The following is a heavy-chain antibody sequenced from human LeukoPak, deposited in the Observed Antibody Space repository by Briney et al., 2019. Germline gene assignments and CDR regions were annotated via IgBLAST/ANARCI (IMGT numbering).Heavy chain of an antibody. V-gene: IGHV3-21*01. CDR1: GFTFSSYS. CDR3: ARYSGSYYSLNYYYCMDG. Sequence: GGSLRLSCAASGFTFSSYSMNWVRQAPGKGLEWVSSISSSSSYIYYADSVKGRFTISRDNAKNSLYLQMNSLRAEDTAVYYCARYSGSYYSLNYYYCMDGWGQGTTVTVSS. CDR2: ISSSSSYI. J-gene: IGHJ6*02. D-gene: IGHD1-26*01.